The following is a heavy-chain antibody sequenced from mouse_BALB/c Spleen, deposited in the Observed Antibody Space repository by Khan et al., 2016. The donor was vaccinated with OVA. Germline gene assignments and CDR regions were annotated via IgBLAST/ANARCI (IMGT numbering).Heavy chain of an antibody. CDR3: ARIYGSDFDY. CDR2: INPHIGET. Sequence: VQLKESGPELVKPGASVKISCKASGYSFTGYFIHWVMQSHGKSLEWIGRINPHIGETFYNQKFRGKATLTVDESSSTAQLELRSMASEDSAVYFCARIYGSDFDYRGQGTTLTVSS. V-gene: IGHV1-20*02. J-gene: IGHJ2*01. CDR1: GYSFTGYF. D-gene: IGHD1-1*01.